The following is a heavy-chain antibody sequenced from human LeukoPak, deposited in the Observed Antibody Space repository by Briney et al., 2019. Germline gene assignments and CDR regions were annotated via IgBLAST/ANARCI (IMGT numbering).Heavy chain of an antibody. Sequence: GASVNVSCKAAGYTFTGYDMHWVGQPPGHGLEWMGWNHPKSGGTSYEQSFQGRVIMTSDTSISTAYMEVRRLTSDDTAVYYCARGTILEPFDIWGQGTMVTVSS. J-gene: IGHJ3*02. CDR1: GYTFTGYD. CDR3: ARGTILEPFDI. V-gene: IGHV1-2*02. CDR2: NHPKSGGT. D-gene: IGHD3-3*01.